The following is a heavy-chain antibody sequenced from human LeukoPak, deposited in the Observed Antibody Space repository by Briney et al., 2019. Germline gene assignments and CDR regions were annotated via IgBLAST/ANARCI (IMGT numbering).Heavy chain of an antibody. V-gene: IGHV2-70*11. CDR1: GFSLTTHGVC. CDR2: IDWNDDE. D-gene: IGHD1-26*01. J-gene: IGHJ4*02. CDR3: ARRVGSNRPYGY. Sequence: SGPALVKPTQTLTLTCDFSGFSLTTHGVCVSWIRQPPGKALEWLARIDWNDDEYYSTSLKTRLTISKDTSKNQVVLTMTNMDPADTATYYCARRVGSNRPYGYWGLGTLVTVSS.